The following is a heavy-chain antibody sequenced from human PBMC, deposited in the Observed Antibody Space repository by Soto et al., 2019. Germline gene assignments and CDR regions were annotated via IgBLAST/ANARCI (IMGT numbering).Heavy chain of an antibody. CDR1: GCTFTSYY. CDR3: ARGARGAAAGTPGDYYYYGMDV. Sequence: ASVKVSCKASGCTFTSYYMHWVRQAPGQGLEWMGIINPSGGSTSYAQKFQGRVTMTRDTSTSTVYMELSSLRSEDTAVYYCARGARGAAAGTPGDYYYYGMDVWGQVTTVTVSS. V-gene: IGHV1-46*01. CDR2: INPSGGST. J-gene: IGHJ6*02. D-gene: IGHD6-13*01.